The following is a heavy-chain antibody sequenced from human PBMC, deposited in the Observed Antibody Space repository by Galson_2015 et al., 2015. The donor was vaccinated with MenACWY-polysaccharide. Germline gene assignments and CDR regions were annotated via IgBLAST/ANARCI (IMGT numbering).Heavy chain of an antibody. CDR1: GGSISSYY. J-gene: IGHJ2*01. CDR3: ARAIAVAGQRRDFDL. Sequence: SETLSLTCTVSGGSISSYYWNWIRQPPGKGLEWVGDINYSGSTNHNPSLKSRVTMSVDTSKNQFSLNLTSVTDADTAVYYCARAIAVAGQRRDFDLWGRGTLVTVSS. D-gene: IGHD6-19*01. V-gene: IGHV4-59*01. CDR2: INYSGST.